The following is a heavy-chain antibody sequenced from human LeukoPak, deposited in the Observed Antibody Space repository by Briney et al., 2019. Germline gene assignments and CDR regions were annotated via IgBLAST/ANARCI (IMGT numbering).Heavy chain of an antibody. Sequence: ASVEVSCKASGYTFTSFVISWVRQAPGQGREWMGWMSAYNGNTNYTQKLQGRVTMTTDTSTTTAYMELRSLRSDDPAVYYCAKLWFVSSLYCLDPWGQETLHTLSS. CDR3: AKLWFVSSLYCLDP. CDR1: GYTFTSFV. J-gene: IGHJ5*02. D-gene: IGHD3-10*01. V-gene: IGHV1-18*01. CDR2: MSAYNGNT.